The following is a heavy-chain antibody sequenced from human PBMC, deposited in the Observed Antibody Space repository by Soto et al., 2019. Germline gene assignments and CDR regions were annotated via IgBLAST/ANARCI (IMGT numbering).Heavy chain of an antibody. CDR2: MNPNSGNT. CDR1: GYTFTSYD. D-gene: IGHD2-15*01. J-gene: IGHJ6*02. V-gene: IGHV1-8*01. CDR3: ASDHCSGGSCYPLGPKYYGMDV. Sequence: GASVKVSCKASGYTFTSYDINWVRQATGQGLEWMGWMNPNSGNTGYAQKFQGRVTITADESTSTAYMELSSLRSEDTAVYYCASDHCSGGSCYPLGPKYYGMDVWGQGTTVTVSS.